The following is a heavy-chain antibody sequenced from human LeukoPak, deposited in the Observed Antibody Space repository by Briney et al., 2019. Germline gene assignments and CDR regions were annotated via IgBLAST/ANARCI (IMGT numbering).Heavy chain of an antibody. CDR2: TYYRSKLYS. CDR1: GDSVSSKSSA. J-gene: IGHJ4*02. CDR3: ASLLTYYDILTGYYNMPFDY. V-gene: IGHV6-1*01. D-gene: IGHD3-9*01. Sequence: SQTLSLTCVLSGDSVSSKSSAWNWIRQSPSRGLEWLGRTYYRSKLYSEYELSVQSRIIIKPDTSKNQFSLQLNSVTPEDTAVYYCASLLTYYDILTGYYNMPFDYWGQGTLVTVSS.